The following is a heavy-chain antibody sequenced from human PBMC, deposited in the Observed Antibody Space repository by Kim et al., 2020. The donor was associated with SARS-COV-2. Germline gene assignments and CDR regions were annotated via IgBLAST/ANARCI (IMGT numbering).Heavy chain of an antibody. Sequence: ASVTVSCKASGYTFTSYYMHWVRQAPGQGLEWMGIINPSGGSTSYAQKFQGRVTMTRDTSTSTVYMELSSLRSEDTAVYYCARVFPYYYDSSGYYQNYFDYWGQGTLVTVSS. CDR3: ARVFPYYYDSSGYYQNYFDY. V-gene: IGHV1-46*01. D-gene: IGHD3-22*01. CDR1: GYTFTSYY. J-gene: IGHJ4*02. CDR2: INPSGGST.